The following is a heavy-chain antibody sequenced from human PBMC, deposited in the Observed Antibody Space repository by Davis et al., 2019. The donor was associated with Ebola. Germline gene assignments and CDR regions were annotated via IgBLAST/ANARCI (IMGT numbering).Heavy chain of an antibody. Sequence: PGGSLRLSCAASGFTFSSYAIHWVRQAPGKGLEYVSAISSNGVNTYYADSVKGRFTISRDNSKNTLYLQMGSLRAEDMAVYYCARSLYDSSGYPWAYWGQGTLVTVSS. J-gene: IGHJ4*02. CDR2: ISSNGVNT. CDR1: GFTFSSYA. D-gene: IGHD3-22*01. V-gene: IGHV3-64*02. CDR3: ARSLYDSSGYPWAY.